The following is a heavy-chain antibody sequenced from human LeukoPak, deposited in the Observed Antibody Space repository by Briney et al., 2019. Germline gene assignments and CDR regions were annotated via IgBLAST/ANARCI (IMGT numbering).Heavy chain of an antibody. Sequence: SETLSLTCAVSGYSISSGYYWGWIRQPPGKGLEWIGSIYHSGSTYYNPSLKSRVTISVDTSKNQLSLKLSSVTAADTAVYYCARTYYYGSGSYYNGIYYFDYWGQGTLVTVSS. CDR2: IYHSGST. J-gene: IGHJ4*02. CDR3: ARTYYYGSGSYYNGIYYFDY. CDR1: GYSISSGYY. V-gene: IGHV4-38-2*01. D-gene: IGHD3-10*01.